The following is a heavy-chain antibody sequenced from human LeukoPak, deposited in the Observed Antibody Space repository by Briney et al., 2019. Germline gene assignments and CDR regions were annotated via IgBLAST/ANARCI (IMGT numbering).Heavy chain of an antibody. Sequence: ASETLSLTCTVSGGSISSGSYYWSWIRQPAGKGLEWIGRIYTSGSTNYNPSLKSRVTISVDTSENQFSLKLSSVTAADTAVYYCARTIVVVPAARINYFDYWGQGTLVTVSS. CDR3: ARTIVVVPAARINYFDY. D-gene: IGHD2-2*01. V-gene: IGHV4-61*02. CDR1: GGSISSGSYY. CDR2: IYTSGST. J-gene: IGHJ4*02.